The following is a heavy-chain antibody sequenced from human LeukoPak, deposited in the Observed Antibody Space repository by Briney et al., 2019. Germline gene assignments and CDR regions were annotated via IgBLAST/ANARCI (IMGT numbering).Heavy chain of an antibody. V-gene: IGHV4-59*12. D-gene: IGHD1-26*01. Sequence: SETLSLTCTVSGGSISSYYWSWIRQPPGKGLEWIGYIYYSGSTYYNPSLKSRVTISVDTSKNQFSLKLSSVTAADTAVYYCARSVGRPAFDYWGQGTLVTVSS. CDR2: IYYSGST. CDR3: ARSVGRPAFDY. J-gene: IGHJ4*02. CDR1: GGSISSYY.